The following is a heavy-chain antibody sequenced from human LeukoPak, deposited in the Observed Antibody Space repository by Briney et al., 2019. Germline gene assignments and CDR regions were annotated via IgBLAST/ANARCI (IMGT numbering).Heavy chain of an antibody. V-gene: IGHV3-7*01. J-gene: IGHJ6*03. CDR1: GFTFSSQW. CDR3: AREHYFYHMDG. CDR2: VNQGGTEK. Sequence: GGSLRLSCAASGFTFSSQWMGWVRQAPGKGLEWVANVNQGGTEKFYVDSVKGRLTISRDNAENSLYLQMNSLRVEDTAVYYCAREHYFYHMDGWGEGTTVTVSS.